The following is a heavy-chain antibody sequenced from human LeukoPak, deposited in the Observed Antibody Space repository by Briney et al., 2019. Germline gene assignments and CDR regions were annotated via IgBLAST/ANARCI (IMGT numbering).Heavy chain of an antibody. D-gene: IGHD6-13*01. J-gene: IGHJ5*02. CDR2: ISYDGSNK. V-gene: IGHV3-30*18. CDR1: GFTFSSYG. Sequence: PGGSLRLSCAASGFTFSSYGMHWVRQAPGKGLEWVAVISYDGSNKYYADSVKGRFTISRDNSKNTLYLQMNSLRAEDTAVYYCAKDRSSSWGWFDPWGQGTLVTVSS. CDR3: AKDRSSSWGWFDP.